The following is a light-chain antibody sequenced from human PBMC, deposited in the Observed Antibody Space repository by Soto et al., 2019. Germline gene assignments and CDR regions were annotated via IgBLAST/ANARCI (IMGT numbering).Light chain of an antibody. V-gene: IGKV1-5*01. J-gene: IGKJ5*01. CDR1: QSISSW. CDR2: DAS. Sequence: DIQMTQSPSTLSASVGDRVTITCRASQSISSWLAWYQQKPGKAPKLLIYDASSLESGVPSRFSGSGSGTEFSLTITSLQPEDFATYYCQQLFDSPITFGQGTRLEI. CDR3: QQLFDSPIT.